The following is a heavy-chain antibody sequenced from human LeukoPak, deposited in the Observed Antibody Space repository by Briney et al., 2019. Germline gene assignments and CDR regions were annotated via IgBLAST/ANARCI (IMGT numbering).Heavy chain of an antibody. CDR3: ARGEDCGNDCFAQH. J-gene: IGHJ1*01. V-gene: IGHV4-34*01. CDR1: GGSISSYY. Sequence: SETLSLTCTVSGGSISSYYWSWIRQAPGKGLEWIGEVNHSGSPKYNSSLKSRVTISLDTSKTQFSLKLSSVTAADTAVYYCARGEDCGNDCFAQHWGQGTLVTVSS. D-gene: IGHD2-21*02. CDR2: VNHSGSP.